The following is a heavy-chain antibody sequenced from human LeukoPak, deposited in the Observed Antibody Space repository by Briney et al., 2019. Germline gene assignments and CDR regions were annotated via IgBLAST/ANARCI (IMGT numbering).Heavy chain of an antibody. CDR1: GFTFSDYY. V-gene: IGHV3-11*01. D-gene: IGHD5-18*01. J-gene: IGHJ5*02. CDR2: ISSSGSTI. CDR3: AREVDTAMGSNWFDP. Sequence: PGGSLRLSCAASGFTFSDYYMSWIRQAPGKGLEWVSYISSSGSTIYYADSVKGRFTISRDNAKHSLYLQMNSLRAEDTAVYYCAREVDTAMGSNWFDPWGQGTLVTVSS.